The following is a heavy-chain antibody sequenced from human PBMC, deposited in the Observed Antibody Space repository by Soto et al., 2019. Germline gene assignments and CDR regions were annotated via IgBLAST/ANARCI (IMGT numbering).Heavy chain of an antibody. D-gene: IGHD5-12*01. V-gene: IGHV3-48*01. J-gene: IGHJ4*02. CDR2: ISSSSSTI. Sequence: GGSLRLYCAASAFTLSSYSMNRVRQAPRKGLEWVSYISSSSSTIYYADSVKGRFTISRDNAKNSLYLQMNSLRAEDTAVYYCATVNILATIPTNYSDYWGQGTLVTVSS. CDR1: AFTLSSYS. CDR3: ATVNILATIPTNYSDY.